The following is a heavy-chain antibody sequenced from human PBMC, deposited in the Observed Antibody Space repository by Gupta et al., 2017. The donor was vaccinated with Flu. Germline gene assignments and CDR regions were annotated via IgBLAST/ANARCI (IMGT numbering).Heavy chain of an antibody. V-gene: IGHV3-74*03. CDR3: ATGTSGC. Sequence: EMQLAESGGGLVQPGGSLRLSCAASGFTFSSSYLQWVRQAPGKGLVWVSRINPDGSSTTYAESVKGRFTISRDNAKNTLYRQMNSLGDDDTAVYYCATGTSGCWGQGTLVTGSS. CDR1: GFTFSSSY. CDR2: INPDGSST. J-gene: IGHJ4*02. D-gene: IGHD3-10*01.